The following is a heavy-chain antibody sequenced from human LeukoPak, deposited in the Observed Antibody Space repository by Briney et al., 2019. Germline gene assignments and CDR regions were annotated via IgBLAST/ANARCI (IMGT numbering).Heavy chain of an antibody. CDR1: GDSVTTTNFY. J-gene: IGHJ6*03. CDR3: ARLRVQQLASSYYMDV. CDR2: LYYGVNT. D-gene: IGHD6-13*01. V-gene: IGHV4-39*01. Sequence: SETLSLTCIVSGDSVTTTNFYWGWIRQAPGKGLEWIGSLYYGVNTYYKPSLKSRVTISVDTSLNQFSLILTSVTVADTGMYYCARLRVQQLASSYYMDVWGKGTTVTVSS.